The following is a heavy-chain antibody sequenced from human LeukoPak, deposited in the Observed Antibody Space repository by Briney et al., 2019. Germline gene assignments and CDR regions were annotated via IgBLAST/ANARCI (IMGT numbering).Heavy chain of an antibody. Sequence: ASVKVSCKASGYTFRNYAMNWVRQAPGQGPEWMGWINTNTGNPTYARGFSGRFVFSLDSSVSTTYLQISSLKAEDTAMYYCARDRRQFDPWGQGTLVTVSS. CDR2: INTNTGNP. V-gene: IGHV7-4-1*02. CDR1: GYTFRNYA. J-gene: IGHJ5*02. CDR3: ARDRRQFDP.